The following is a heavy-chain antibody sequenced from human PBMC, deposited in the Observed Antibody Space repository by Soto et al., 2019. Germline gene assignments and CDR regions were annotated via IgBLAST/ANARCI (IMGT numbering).Heavy chain of an antibody. V-gene: IGHV1-69*13. CDR2: IIPIFGTA. J-gene: IGHJ6*02. D-gene: IGHD2-2*01. CDR1: GGTFSSYA. CDR3: ARIVVVPAGGYYYYGMDV. Sequence: ASVKVSCKASGGTFSSYAISWVRQAPGQGLEWMGGIIPIFGTANYAQKFQGRVTITADESTSTAYMELSSLRSEDTAVYYCARIVVVPAGGYYYYGMDVWGQGTTVTVSS.